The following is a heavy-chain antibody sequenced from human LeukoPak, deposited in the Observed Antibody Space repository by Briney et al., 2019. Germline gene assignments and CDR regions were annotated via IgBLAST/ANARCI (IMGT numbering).Heavy chain of an antibody. D-gene: IGHD3-9*01. CDR1: GFTFNFYW. CDR2: INSDGSSS. Sequence: GGSLRLSCAASGFTFNFYWMHWVRQAPGKGLLWVSRINSDGSSSSYADSVKGRFTISRDNAKNTLYLQMNSLRAEDTAVYYCARDPFDILTDPYFDYWGQGTLVTVSS. CDR3: ARDPFDILTDPYFDY. J-gene: IGHJ4*02. V-gene: IGHV3-74*01.